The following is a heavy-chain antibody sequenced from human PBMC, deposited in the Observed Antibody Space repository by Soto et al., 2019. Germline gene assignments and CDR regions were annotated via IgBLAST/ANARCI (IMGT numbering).Heavy chain of an antibody. CDR3: AKDRTMARGIRAFDI. V-gene: IGHV3-23*01. CDR2: ISGSGGMT. J-gene: IGHJ3*02. CDR1: GFAFGNYP. D-gene: IGHD3-10*01. Sequence: EAQLLQSGGGLVPPGGSLRLSCVASGFAFGNYPMAWVRQTPGKGLEWISTISGSGGMTDYEDSVRGRFTVSIDHSKDTVHRQMTSLRADDTAVYYCAKDRTMARGIRAFDIFGQGTTVSISS.